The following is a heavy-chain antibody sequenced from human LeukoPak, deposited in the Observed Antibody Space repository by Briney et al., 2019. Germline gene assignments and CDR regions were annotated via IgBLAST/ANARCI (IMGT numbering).Heavy chain of an antibody. CDR3: AKASRDGYNYYFDY. J-gene: IGHJ4*02. D-gene: IGHD5-24*01. Sequence: GGSLRLSCAASGFTFSSYEMNWVRQAPGKGLEWVSAISGSGGSTYYADSVKGRFTISRDNSKNTLYLQMNSLRAEDTAVYYCAKASRDGYNYYFDYWGQGTLVTVSS. CDR1: GFTFSSYE. V-gene: IGHV3-23*01. CDR2: ISGSGGST.